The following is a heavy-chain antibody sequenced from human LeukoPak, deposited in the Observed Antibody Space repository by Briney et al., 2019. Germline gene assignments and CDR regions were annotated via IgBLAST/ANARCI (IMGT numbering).Heavy chain of an antibody. Sequence: GGSLRLSCVASGFTFSSYTLHWVRQAPGKGLEWVAVMSYDGSHKFHADSVKGRFTISRDNSKNALYLQMNSLRAEDTAIYFCARDVGGYAFDYWGQGALVTVSS. CDR1: GFTFSSYT. CDR2: MSYDGSHK. D-gene: IGHD5-12*01. J-gene: IGHJ4*02. V-gene: IGHV3-30*04. CDR3: ARDVGGYAFDY.